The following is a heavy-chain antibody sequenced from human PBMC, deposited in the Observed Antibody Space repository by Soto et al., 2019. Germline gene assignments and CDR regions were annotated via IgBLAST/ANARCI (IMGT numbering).Heavy chain of an antibody. CDR1: GYTFTSYA. Sequence: ASVKVSCKASGYTFTSYAMHWVRQAPGQRLEWMGWINAGNGNTKYSQKFQGRVTITRDTSASTAYMELSSLRSEDTAVYYCARDIAARPPYYYYGMDVWGQGTTVTVSS. V-gene: IGHV1-3*01. CDR2: INAGNGNT. D-gene: IGHD6-6*01. CDR3: ARDIAARPPYYYYGMDV. J-gene: IGHJ6*02.